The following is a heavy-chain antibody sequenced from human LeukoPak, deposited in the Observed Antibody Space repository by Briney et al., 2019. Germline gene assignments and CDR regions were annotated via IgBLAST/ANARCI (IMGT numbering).Heavy chain of an antibody. V-gene: IGHV7-4-1*02. CDR3: ARDLYYDFWSGYSNWFDP. D-gene: IGHD3-3*01. CDR1: GGSFSSYA. Sequence: ASVKVSCKASGGSFSSYAMNWVRQAPGQGLEWMGWINTNTGNPTYAQGFTGRFVFSLDTSVSTAYLQISSLKAEDTAVYYCARDLYYDFWSGYSNWFDPWGQGTLVTVSS. J-gene: IGHJ5*02. CDR2: INTNTGNP.